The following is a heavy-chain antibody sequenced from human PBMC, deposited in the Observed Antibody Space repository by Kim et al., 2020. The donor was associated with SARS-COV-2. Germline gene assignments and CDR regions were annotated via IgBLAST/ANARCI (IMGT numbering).Heavy chain of an antibody. CDR1: GFTFDDYA. J-gene: IGHJ4*02. CDR2: ISWNSGSI. CDR3: AKDSPGYCSGGSCYSADYFDY. D-gene: IGHD2-15*01. V-gene: IGHV3-9*01. Sequence: GGSLRLSCAASGFTFDDYAMHWVRQAPGKGLEWVSGISWNSGSIGYADSVKGRFTISRDNAKNSLYLQMNSLRAEDTALYYCAKDSPGYCSGGSCYSADYFDYWGQGTLVTVSS.